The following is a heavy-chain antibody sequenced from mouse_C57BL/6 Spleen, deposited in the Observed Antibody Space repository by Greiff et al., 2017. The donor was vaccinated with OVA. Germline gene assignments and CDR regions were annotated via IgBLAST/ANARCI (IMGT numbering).Heavy chain of an antibody. D-gene: IGHD1-1*01. CDR1: GYTFTSYW. Sequence: QVQLQQPGTELVKPGASVKLSCKASGYTFTSYWMHWVKQRPGQGLEWVGNINPSNGGTNFNETFQSKATLTVDQAYSTAYRQLSSRTSKDSEVEECAREKGNSYDFDYWGKGTTLTVSS. J-gene: IGHJ2*01. CDR2: INPSNGGT. V-gene: IGHV1-53*01. CDR3: AREKGNSYDFDY.